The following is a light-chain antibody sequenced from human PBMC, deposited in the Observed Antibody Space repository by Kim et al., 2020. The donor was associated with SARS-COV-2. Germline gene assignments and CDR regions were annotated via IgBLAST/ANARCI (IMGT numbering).Light chain of an antibody. Sequence: TVTISCTRSGGSIAGNYVEWYQQRPGSSPTTVIYEDDQRPSGVPDRFSGSIDSSSNSASLTISGLKTEDEADYYCQSYDGSNHWVFGGGTKVTVL. CDR1: GGSIAGNY. J-gene: IGLJ3*02. V-gene: IGLV6-57*01. CDR3: QSYDGSNHWV. CDR2: EDD.